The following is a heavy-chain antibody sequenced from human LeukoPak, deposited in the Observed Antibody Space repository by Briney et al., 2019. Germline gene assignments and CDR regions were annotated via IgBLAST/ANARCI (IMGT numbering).Heavy chain of an antibody. D-gene: IGHD5-18*01. J-gene: IGHJ6*03. Sequence: PSETLSLTCTVSGGSISNGSYYWSWIRQPPGKGLEWIGHVYSSGSTNYNPSLKSRVTISVDSSKNQFSLKLSSVTAADTAVYYCARTTEGGYTYDFFYYYYMDVWGKGTTVTVSS. CDR1: GGSISNGSYY. CDR2: VYSSGST. CDR3: ARTTEGGYTYDFFYYYYMDV. V-gene: IGHV4-61*01.